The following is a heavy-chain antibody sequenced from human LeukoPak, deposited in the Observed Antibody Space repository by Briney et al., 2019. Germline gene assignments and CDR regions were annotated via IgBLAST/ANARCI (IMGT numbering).Heavy chain of an antibody. CDR1: GGSISSSSYY. V-gene: IGHV4-39*01. D-gene: IGHD3-22*01. Sequence: SETLSLTCTVSGGSISSSSYYWGWIRQPPGKGLEWIGSIYYSGSTYYNPSLKSRVTISVDTSKNQFSLKLSSVTAADTAVYYCARRIPITMIVVGAFDIWGQGTMVTVSS. CDR2: IYYSGST. CDR3: ARRIPITMIVVGAFDI. J-gene: IGHJ3*02.